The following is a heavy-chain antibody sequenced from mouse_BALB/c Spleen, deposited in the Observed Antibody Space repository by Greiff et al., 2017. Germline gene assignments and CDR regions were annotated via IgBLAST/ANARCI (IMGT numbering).Heavy chain of an antibody. J-gene: IGHJ3*01. CDR2: INPDSSTI. Sequence: EVQLQESGGGLVQPGGSLKLSCAASGFDFSRYWMSWVRQAPGKGLEWIGEINPDSSTINYTPSLKDKFIISRDNAKNTLYLQMSKVRSEDTALYYCARAYGYERGLFAYWGQGTLVTVSA. CDR1: GFDFSRYW. V-gene: IGHV4-1*02. D-gene: IGHD1-2*01. CDR3: ARAYGYERGLFAY.